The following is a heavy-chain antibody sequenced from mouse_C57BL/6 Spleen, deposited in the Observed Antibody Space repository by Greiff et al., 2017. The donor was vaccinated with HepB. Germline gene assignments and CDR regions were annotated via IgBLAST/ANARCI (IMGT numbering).Heavy chain of an antibody. J-gene: IGHJ1*03. Sequence: VQLQQPGAELVKPGASVKLSCKASGYTFTSYWMHWVKQRPGQGLEWIGMIHPNSGSTNYNEKFKSKATLTVDKSSSTAYMQLSSLTSEDSAVYYCASGDSPWYIDVWGTGTTVTVSS. CDR1: GYTFTSYW. CDR2: IHPNSGST. V-gene: IGHV1-64*01. CDR3: ASGDSPWYIDV.